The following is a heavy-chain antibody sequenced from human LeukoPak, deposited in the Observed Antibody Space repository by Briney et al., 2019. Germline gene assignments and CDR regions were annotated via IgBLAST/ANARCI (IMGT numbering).Heavy chain of an antibody. CDR3: ARGTYCCDSSGYYAYFDY. J-gene: IGHJ4*02. Sequence: PGGSLRLSCAASGFIFSNSEMNWVRQAPGKGLEWVSYISSSGSTVYYADSVKGRFTISRDNAKNSLYLQMNSLRAEDTAVYYCARGTYCCDSSGYYAYFDYWGQGTLVTVSS. V-gene: IGHV3-48*03. D-gene: IGHD3-22*01. CDR1: GFIFSNSE. CDR2: ISSSGSTV.